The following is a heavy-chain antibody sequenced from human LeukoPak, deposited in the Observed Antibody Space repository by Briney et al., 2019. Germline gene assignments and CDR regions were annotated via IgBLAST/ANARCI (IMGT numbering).Heavy chain of an antibody. CDR1: SGSISTSNYY. Sequence: PSETLSLTCTVSSGSISTSNYYWGWVRQPPGKALEWIGNIFYSGSTYYSPSLKSRVTISLDTSRNQFSLKLNSVTAADTAIYYCATTTIRLGYWGQGTLVTVSS. CDR3: ATTTIRLGY. V-gene: IGHV4-39*07. D-gene: IGHD1-14*01. CDR2: IFYSGST. J-gene: IGHJ4*02.